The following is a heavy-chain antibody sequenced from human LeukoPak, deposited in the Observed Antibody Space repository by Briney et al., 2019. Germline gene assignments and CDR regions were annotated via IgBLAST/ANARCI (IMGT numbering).Heavy chain of an antibody. CDR1: GGTFSSYA. J-gene: IGHJ3*02. Sequence: SVKVSCKASGGTFSSYAISWVRQAPGQGLEWMGEIITIFATANYAQRFQGRVTITADESTSTAYMELTSLRSEDTAVYYCARALGSGSAFDIWGQGTMVTVSS. D-gene: IGHD3-10*01. V-gene: IGHV1-69*13. CDR3: ARALGSGSAFDI. CDR2: IITIFATA.